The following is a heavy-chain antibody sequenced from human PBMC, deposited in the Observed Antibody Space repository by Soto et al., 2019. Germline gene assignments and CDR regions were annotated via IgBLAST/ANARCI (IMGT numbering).Heavy chain of an antibody. CDR3: ARSRRDYYGSGSYYYYYYMDV. CDR2: IYSGGSS. V-gene: IGHV3-66*01. D-gene: IGHD3-10*01. Sequence: GGSLRLSCAASGFTVSSNYMSWVRQAPGKGLEWVSVIYSGGSSYYADSVKGRFTISRDNSKNTLYLQMNSLRAEDTAVYYCARSRRDYYGSGSYYYYYYMDVWGKGTTVTVSS. J-gene: IGHJ6*03. CDR1: GFTVSSNY.